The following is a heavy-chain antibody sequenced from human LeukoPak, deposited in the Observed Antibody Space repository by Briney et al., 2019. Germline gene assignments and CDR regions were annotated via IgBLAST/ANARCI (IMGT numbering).Heavy chain of an antibody. J-gene: IGHJ3*02. CDR2: YSGGSR. D-gene: IGHD6-13*01. V-gene: IGHV3-66*02. Sequence: YSGGSRYYADSVKGRFTISRDNSKNTMYLQMNSLRAEDTAVYYCARVLGIAAAGTQDDAFDIWGQGTMVTVSS. CDR3: ARVLGIAAAGTQDDAFDI.